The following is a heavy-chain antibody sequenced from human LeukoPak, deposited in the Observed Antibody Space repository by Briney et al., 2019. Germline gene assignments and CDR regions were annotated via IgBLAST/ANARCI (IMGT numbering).Heavy chain of an antibody. J-gene: IGHJ4*02. D-gene: IGHD2-15*01. CDR2: INPSGGST. CDR3: ARGYCSGGSCYRVVFFDY. CDR1: GYTFTSYY. Sequence: ASVKVSCKASGYTFTSYYMHWVRQAPGQGLEWMGIINPSGGSTSYAQKFQGRVTMTRDMSTSTVYMELSSLRSEDTAVYYCARGYCSGGSCYRVVFFDYWGQGTLVTVSP. V-gene: IGHV1-46*01.